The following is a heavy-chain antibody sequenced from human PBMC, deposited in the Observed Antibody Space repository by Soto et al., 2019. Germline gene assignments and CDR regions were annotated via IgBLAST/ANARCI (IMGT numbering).Heavy chain of an antibody. J-gene: IGHJ4*02. CDR1: GFSFSSYA. V-gene: IGHV3-23*01. Sequence: HPGGSLRLSCAASGFSFSSYAVSWVRQAPGKGLEWVSSISSTGGGTYYADSVEGRFTISRDNAKNTLYLQMRNLRGEDTAVYYCAKRKYYDHSVLWDHWGPGALVTVSS. CDR2: ISSTGGGT. CDR3: AKRKYYDHSVLWDH. D-gene: IGHD3-22*01.